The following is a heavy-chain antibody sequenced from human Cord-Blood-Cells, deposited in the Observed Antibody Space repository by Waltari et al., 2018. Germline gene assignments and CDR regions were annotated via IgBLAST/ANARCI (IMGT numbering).Heavy chain of an antibody. V-gene: IGHV1-69*01. CDR2: IIPIFGTA. CDR1: GGTFSSYA. D-gene: IGHD3-3*01. Sequence: QVQLVQSGAEVKKPGSSVKVSCKASGGTFSSYAISWVRQAPGQGLEWMGGIIPIFGTANYAQKFQGRVTITADESPSTAYMELSSLRSEDTAVYYCARVRHYDFWSGYYYFDYWGQGTLVTVSS. CDR3: ARVRHYDFWSGYYYFDY. J-gene: IGHJ4*02.